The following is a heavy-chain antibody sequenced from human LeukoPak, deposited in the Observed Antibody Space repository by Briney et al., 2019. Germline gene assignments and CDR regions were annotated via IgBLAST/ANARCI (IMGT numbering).Heavy chain of an antibody. CDR1: GFTFSSYA. J-gene: IGHJ6*03. Sequence: PGESLRLSCAASGFTFSSYAMHWVRQAPGQGLEYVSVISANGDSTYYANSVKGRFTISRDNSKNTLYLQMGGLRGEDMAVYYCARRGSSGWYVDGWGKGTTVTVSS. V-gene: IGHV3-64*01. CDR3: ARRGSSGWYVDG. D-gene: IGHD6-19*01. CDR2: ISANGDST.